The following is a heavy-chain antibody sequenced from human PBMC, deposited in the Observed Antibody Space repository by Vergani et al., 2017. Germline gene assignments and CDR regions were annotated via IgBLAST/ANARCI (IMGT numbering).Heavy chain of an antibody. D-gene: IGHD3-22*01. CDR3: ARERRHTTGDSSGYADFDY. J-gene: IGHJ4*02. V-gene: IGHV3-21*01. CDR2: ISSSSSYI. Sequence: EVQLVESGGVVVQPGGSLRLSCAASGFTFDDYAMHWVRQAPGKGLEWVSSISSSSSYIYYADSVKGRFTISRDNAKNSLYLQMNSLRAEDTAVYYCARERRHTTGDSSGYADFDYWGQGTLVTVSS. CDR1: GFTFDDYA.